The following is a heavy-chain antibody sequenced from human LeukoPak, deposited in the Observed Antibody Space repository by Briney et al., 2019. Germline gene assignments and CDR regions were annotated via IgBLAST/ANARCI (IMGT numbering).Heavy chain of an antibody. CDR2: IYYSGST. CDR1: GGSISSGDYY. D-gene: IGHD4-17*01. CDR3: ASKSLYGDYALDY. Sequence: SETLSLTCTVSGGSISSGDYYWSWIRQPPGRGLEWIGYIYYSGSTYYNPSLKSRVTISVDTSKNQFSLKLSSVTAADTAVYYCASKSLYGDYALDYWGQGTLVTVSS. J-gene: IGHJ4*02. V-gene: IGHV4-30-4*01.